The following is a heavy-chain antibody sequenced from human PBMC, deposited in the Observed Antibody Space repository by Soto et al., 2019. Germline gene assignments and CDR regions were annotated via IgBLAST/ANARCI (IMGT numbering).Heavy chain of an antibody. D-gene: IGHD2-2*01. J-gene: IGHJ4*02. Sequence: PGGSLRLSCAASGFTFSDYYMSWIRQAPGKGLEWVSYISSSGSTIYYADSVKGRFTISRDNAKNSLYLQMNSLRAEDTAVYYCARDEDCSSTSCYWHYWGQGTLVTVSS. V-gene: IGHV3-11*01. CDR3: ARDEDCSSTSCYWHY. CDR2: ISSSGSTI. CDR1: GFTFSDYY.